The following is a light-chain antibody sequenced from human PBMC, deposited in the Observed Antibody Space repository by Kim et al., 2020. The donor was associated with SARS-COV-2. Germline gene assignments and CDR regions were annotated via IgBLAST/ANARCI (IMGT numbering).Light chain of an antibody. V-gene: IGKV3-20*01. CDR1: QSVSRSY. CDR2: GAS. CDR3: QQYGSSPYT. J-gene: IGKJ2*01. Sequence: LSPGERSHLSWRASQSVSRSYLAWYQQKPRQAPRLLIYGASSRATGIPDRFSGSGSGTDFTLTISRLEPEYFAVYYWQQYGSSPYTFGQGTKLEI.